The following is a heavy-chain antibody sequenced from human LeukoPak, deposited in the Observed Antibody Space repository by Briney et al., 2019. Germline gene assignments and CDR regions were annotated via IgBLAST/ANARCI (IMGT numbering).Heavy chain of an antibody. J-gene: IGHJ4*02. CDR2: ISWNSGSI. Sequence: GGSLRLSCAASGFTFDDYAMHWVRQAPGKGLEWVSGISWNSGSIGYADSAKGRFTISRDNAKNSLYLQMNSLRAEDTALYYCAKAYSSSWVYYFDYWGQGTLVTVSS. V-gene: IGHV3-9*01. CDR3: AKAYSSSWVYYFDY. D-gene: IGHD6-13*01. CDR1: GFTFDDYA.